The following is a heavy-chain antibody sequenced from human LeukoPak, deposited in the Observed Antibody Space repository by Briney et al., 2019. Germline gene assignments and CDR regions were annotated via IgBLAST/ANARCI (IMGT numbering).Heavy chain of an antibody. Sequence: GASVKVSCKVSGYTLTELSMHWVRQAPGKGLEWMGGFDPEDGETIYAQKFQGRVTITRNTSISTAYMELSSLRSEDTAVYYCARGRYCSSTSCYFFDYWGQGTLVTVSS. CDR3: ARGRYCSSTSCYFFDY. D-gene: IGHD2-2*01. J-gene: IGHJ4*02. CDR1: GYTLTELS. V-gene: IGHV1-24*01. CDR2: FDPEDGET.